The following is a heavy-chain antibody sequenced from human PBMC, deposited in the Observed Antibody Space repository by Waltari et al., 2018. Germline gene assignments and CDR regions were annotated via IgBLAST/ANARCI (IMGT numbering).Heavy chain of an antibody. Sequence: QLVESGGGLERPGGSLRLSCEASGFTFSTYVMNWVRQASGKGLEWVSVISDGGAFPYYADTVKARFTISSDISKNTLFLQRNGLRADDTAVDYCAKRGGGQQGYFDFWGRGTLVTVSS. J-gene: IGHJ4*02. CDR2: ISDGGAFP. D-gene: IGHD3-16*01. CDR3: AKRGGGQQGYFDF. CDR1: GFTFSTYV. V-gene: IGHV3-23*04.